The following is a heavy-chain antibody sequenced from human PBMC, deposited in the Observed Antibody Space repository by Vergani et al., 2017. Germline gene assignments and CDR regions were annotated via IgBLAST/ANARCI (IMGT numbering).Heavy chain of an antibody. CDR2: ISYDGSNK. Sequence: QVQLVESGGGVVQPGRSLRLSCAASGFTFSSYAMHWVRQAPGKGLEWVAVISYDGSNKYYADSVKGRFTISRDNSKNTLYLQMNSLRAEDTAVYYCARDEGYCSSTSCYPHWYFDLWGRGTLVTVSS. J-gene: IGHJ2*01. CDR3: ARDEGYCSSTSCYPHWYFDL. D-gene: IGHD2-2*01. V-gene: IGHV3-30-3*01. CDR1: GFTFSSYA.